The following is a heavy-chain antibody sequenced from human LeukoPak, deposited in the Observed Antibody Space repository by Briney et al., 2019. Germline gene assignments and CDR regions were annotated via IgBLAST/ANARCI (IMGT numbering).Heavy chain of an antibody. CDR2: INHSGST. J-gene: IGHJ4*02. D-gene: IGHD6-19*01. V-gene: IGHV4-34*01. Sequence: SETLSLTCAVYGGSFSGYYWSWIRQPPGKGLEWIGEINHSGSTNYNPSLKSRVTISVDTSKNQFSLKLSSVTAADTAVYYCARAGRQWLVEWHFDYWGQGTLVTVSS. CDR1: GGSFSGYY. CDR3: ARAGRQWLVEWHFDY.